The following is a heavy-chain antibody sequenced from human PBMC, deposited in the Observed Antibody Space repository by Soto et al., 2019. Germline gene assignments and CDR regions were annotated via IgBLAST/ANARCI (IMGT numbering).Heavy chain of an antibody. CDR3: AREERYPYCSGGSCPTDY. CDR1: GFTFSSYS. Sequence: GGSLRLSCAASGFTFSSYSMNWVRQAPGKGLEWVSYISSSSSTIYYADSVKGRFTISRDNAKNSLYLQMNSLRAEDTAVYYCAREERYPYCSGGSCPTDYWGQGTLVTVSS. J-gene: IGHJ4*02. D-gene: IGHD2-15*01. V-gene: IGHV3-48*01. CDR2: ISSSSSTI.